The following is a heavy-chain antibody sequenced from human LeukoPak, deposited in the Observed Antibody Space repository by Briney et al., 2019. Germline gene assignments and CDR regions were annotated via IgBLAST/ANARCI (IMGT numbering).Heavy chain of an antibody. J-gene: IGHJ4*02. CDR3: ASHPSTYYYGSGSHVDY. CDR1: GGSFSIYY. V-gene: IGHV4-4*07. CDR2: IYTSGNT. D-gene: IGHD3-10*01. Sequence: SETLSLTCTVSGGSFSIYYWSWIRHPAGKGLEWIGRIYTSGNTYYNPSLKSRVTMSVDTSKTQFSLNLSSVTAADTAVYYCASHPSTYYYGSGSHVDYWGQGTLVTVSS.